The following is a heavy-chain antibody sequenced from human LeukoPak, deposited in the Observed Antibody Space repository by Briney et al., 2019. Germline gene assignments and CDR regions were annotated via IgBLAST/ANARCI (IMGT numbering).Heavy chain of an antibody. D-gene: IGHD6-6*01. V-gene: IGHV7-4-1*02. Sequence: ASVKVSCKASGYTFTGYYMHWVRQAPGQGLEWMGWINTDTGNPTYARGFTGRFVFSLDTSVNTAYLQISSLKAEDTAVYYCARDRIADRWGQGTLVTVSS. CDR1: GYTFTGYY. J-gene: IGHJ4*02. CDR3: ARDRIADR. CDR2: INTDTGNP.